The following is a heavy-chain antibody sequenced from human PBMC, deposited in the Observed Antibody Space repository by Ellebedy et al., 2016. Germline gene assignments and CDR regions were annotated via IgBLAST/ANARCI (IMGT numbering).Heavy chain of an antibody. V-gene: IGHV4-59*01. CDR1: GGSISSYY. J-gene: IGHJ4*02. CDR3: ANGGYSYGYS. CDR2: IYYSGST. Sequence: SETLSLTCTVSGGSISSYYWSWIRQPPGKGLEWIGYIYYSGSTNYNPSLKSRVTISVDTSKNQFSLKLSSVTAADTAVYYCANGGYSYGYSWGQGTLVTVSS. D-gene: IGHD5-18*01.